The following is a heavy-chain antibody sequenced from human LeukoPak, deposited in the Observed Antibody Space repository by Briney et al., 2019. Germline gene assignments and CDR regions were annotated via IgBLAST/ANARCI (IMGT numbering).Heavy chain of an antibody. CDR3: ARGVAAHDAFDI. D-gene: IGHD6-6*01. J-gene: IGHJ3*02. V-gene: IGHV3-48*03. Sequence: GGSLRLSCAASGFTFSSYAMSWVRQAPGKGLEWVSYISDSGTGLYYADSVKGRFTISRDNAKNSLSLQMNSLRAEDTAIYYCARGVAAHDAFDIWGQGTMVTVSS. CDR1: GFTFSSYA. CDR2: ISDSGTGL.